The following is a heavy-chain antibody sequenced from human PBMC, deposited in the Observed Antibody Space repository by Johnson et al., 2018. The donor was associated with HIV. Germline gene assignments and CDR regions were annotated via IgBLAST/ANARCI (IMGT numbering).Heavy chain of an antibody. V-gene: IGHV3-30*04. D-gene: IGHD6-25*01. CDR3: ATIAAHGAAFDI. Sequence: QVQLVESGGGVVQPGRSLRLSCAASGFTFSSYAMHWVRQAPGKGLAWVAVLSYDGSNKYHADSVKGRFTISRDNSKNTLYLQMNSLRPEDTAAYYCATIAAHGAAFDIWGQGTVVTVSS. J-gene: IGHJ3*02. CDR2: LSYDGSNK. CDR1: GFTFSSYA.